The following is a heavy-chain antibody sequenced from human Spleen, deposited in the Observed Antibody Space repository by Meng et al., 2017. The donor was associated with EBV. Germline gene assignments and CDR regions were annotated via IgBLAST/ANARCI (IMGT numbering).Heavy chain of an antibody. Sequence: LDALGSGLVSASDALSLTRAAAGGTSRSRSVYWAWTRQPPGKGLAWIGTIHYSGTPNYTPSLKSRVTISVDTSENQFSLKLSSVTAADTAVYFCARHWVSDFWSGYLGSRFDPWGQGALVTVSS. V-gene: IGHV4-39*01. J-gene: IGHJ5*02. CDR1: GGTSRSRSVY. D-gene: IGHD3-3*01. CDR2: IHYSGTP. CDR3: ARHWVSDFWSGYLGSRFDP.